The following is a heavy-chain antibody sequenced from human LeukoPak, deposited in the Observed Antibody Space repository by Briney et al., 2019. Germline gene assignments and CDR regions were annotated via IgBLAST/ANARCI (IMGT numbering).Heavy chain of an antibody. CDR1: GFTFISYG. D-gene: IGHD4-17*01. CDR3: AKDSYGDYGVYYYYYMDV. Sequence: PGGPLRLSCAASGFTFISYGMHWVRQAPGKGLEWVAFIRYDGSNKYYADSVKGRFSISRDNSKNTLYLQMNSLRAEDTAVYYCAKDSYGDYGVYYYYYMDVWGKGTTVTISS. CDR2: IRYDGSNK. V-gene: IGHV3-30*02. J-gene: IGHJ6*03.